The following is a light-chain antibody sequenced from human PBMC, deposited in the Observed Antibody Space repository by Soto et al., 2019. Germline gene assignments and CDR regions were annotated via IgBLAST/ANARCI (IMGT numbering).Light chain of an antibody. J-gene: IGLJ3*02. CDR1: SSDVGGYNY. Sequence: QSVLTQPASVSGSPGQSITISCTRTSSDVGGYNYVSWYQQHPGKAPKLMIYDVSNRPSGVSNRFSGSKSGNTASLTISGLQAEDEADYYCSSYTSSSTPLFGGGTKVTVL. CDR2: DVS. CDR3: SSYTSSSTPL. V-gene: IGLV2-14*01.